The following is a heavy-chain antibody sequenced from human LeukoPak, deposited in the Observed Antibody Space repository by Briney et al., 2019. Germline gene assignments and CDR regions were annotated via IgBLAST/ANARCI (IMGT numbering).Heavy chain of an antibody. Sequence: GGSLRLSCAASGFTFSSYGMHWVRQAPGKGLEWVAVISYDGSNKYYADSVKGRFTISRDNSKNTLYLQMNSLRAEDTAVYYCAKDPLRRRIVVVISSAGYFQHWGQGTLVTVSS. D-gene: IGHD3-22*01. CDR1: GFTFSSYG. CDR3: AKDPLRRRIVVVISSAGYFQH. CDR2: ISYDGSNK. J-gene: IGHJ1*01. V-gene: IGHV3-30*18.